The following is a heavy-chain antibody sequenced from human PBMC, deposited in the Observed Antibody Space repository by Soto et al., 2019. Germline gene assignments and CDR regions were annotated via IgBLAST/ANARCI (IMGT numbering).Heavy chain of an antibody. CDR2: IYSGGST. CDR1: GFTVSSNY. Sequence: EVQLVESGGGLVQPGGSLRLSCAASGFTVSSNYMSWVRQAPGKGLEWVSVIYSGGSTYYADSVKGRFTISRHKSKNTLYLQMNRLRAEDTSVYYCARIRVLRVRGRYFYYWGQGTLVTVSS. CDR3: ARIRVLRVRGRYFYY. D-gene: IGHD3-10*01. V-gene: IGHV3-53*04. J-gene: IGHJ4*02.